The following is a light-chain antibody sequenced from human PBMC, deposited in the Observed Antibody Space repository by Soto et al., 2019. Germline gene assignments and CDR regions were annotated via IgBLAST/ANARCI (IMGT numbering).Light chain of an antibody. Sequence: IVLTQSPDTLSLSPGERATLSCRASQSVSSNYLAWYQQKLGQAPRLLIYDASRRATGIPDRFSGSGSGTDFTLTISRLEPEDFVVYYCQQYGRSPTFGRGTKVDIK. CDR2: DAS. J-gene: IGKJ1*01. CDR1: QSVSSNY. V-gene: IGKV3-20*01. CDR3: QQYGRSPT.